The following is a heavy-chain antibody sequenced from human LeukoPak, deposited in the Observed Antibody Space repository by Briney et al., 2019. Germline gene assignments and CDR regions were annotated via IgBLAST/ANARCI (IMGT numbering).Heavy chain of an antibody. CDR3: ARDSGVVVPAAIGGADY. CDR1: GFTFSSYW. CDR2: IKQDGSEK. V-gene: IGHV3-7*01. Sequence: PGGPLRLSCAASGFTFSSYWMSWVRQAPGKGLEWVANIKQDGSEKYYVDSVKGRFTISRDNAKNSLYLQMNSLRAEDTAVYYCARDSGVVVPAAIGGADYWGQGTLVTVSS. J-gene: IGHJ4*02. D-gene: IGHD2-2*02.